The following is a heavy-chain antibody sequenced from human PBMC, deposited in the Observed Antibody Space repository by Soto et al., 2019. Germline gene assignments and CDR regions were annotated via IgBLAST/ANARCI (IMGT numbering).Heavy chain of an antibody. CDR3: ARGWLENGIEAAGTEFDY. Sequence: PSETLSLTCAVYGGSFSGYYWSWIRQPPGKGLEWIGEINHSGSTNYNPSLKSRVTISVDTSKNQFSLRLSSVTAADTAVYYCARGWLENGIEAAGTEFDYWGQGTLVTVSS. V-gene: IGHV4-34*01. J-gene: IGHJ4*02. CDR2: INHSGST. CDR1: GGSFSGYY. D-gene: IGHD6-13*01.